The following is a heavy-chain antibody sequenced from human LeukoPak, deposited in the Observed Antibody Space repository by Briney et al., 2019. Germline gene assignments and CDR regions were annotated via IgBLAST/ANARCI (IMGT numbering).Heavy chain of an antibody. CDR1: GFTFSSYG. J-gene: IGHJ4*02. CDR2: ISGSGGST. D-gene: IGHD5-18*01. CDR3: AKDRRLDTAMVRDHPFDY. V-gene: IGHV3-23*01. Sequence: PGGSLRLSCAASGFTFSSYGMHWVRQAPGKGLEWVSAISGSGGSTYYADSVKGRFTISRDNSKNTLYLQMNSLRAEDTAVYYCAKDRRLDTAMVRDHPFDYWGQGTLVTVSS.